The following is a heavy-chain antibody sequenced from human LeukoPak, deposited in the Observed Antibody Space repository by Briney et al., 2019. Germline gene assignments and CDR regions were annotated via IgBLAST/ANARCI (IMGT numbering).Heavy chain of an antibody. V-gene: IGHV3-30*18. Sequence: GGSLRLSCAASGFSFKNYWMSWVRQAPGKGLEWVAVISYDGSNKYYADSVKGRFTISRDNSKNTLYLQMNSLRAEDTAVYYCAKGLSDFWIGYYFDYWGQGTLVTVSS. CDR2: ISYDGSNK. J-gene: IGHJ4*02. CDR1: GFSFKNYW. D-gene: IGHD3-3*01. CDR3: AKGLSDFWIGYYFDY.